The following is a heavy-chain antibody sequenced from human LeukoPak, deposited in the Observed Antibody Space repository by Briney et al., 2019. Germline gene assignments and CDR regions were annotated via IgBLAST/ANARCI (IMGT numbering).Heavy chain of an antibody. V-gene: IGHV4-38-2*02. J-gene: IGHJ5*02. D-gene: IGHD2-2*01. CDR1: GYSISSGYY. Sequence: SETLSLTCTVSGYSISSGYYWAWIRQTPGKGLEWIGSIYLTSSTYRNPSLRSRVTISVDTSKNQFSLNLTSLTAADTAVYYCARGGARYQLLNWFDPWGQGTLVTVSS. CDR2: IYLTSST. CDR3: ARGGARYQLLNWFDP.